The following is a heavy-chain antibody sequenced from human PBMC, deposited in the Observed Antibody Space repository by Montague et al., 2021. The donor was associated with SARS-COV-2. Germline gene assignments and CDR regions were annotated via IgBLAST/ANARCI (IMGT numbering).Heavy chain of an antibody. CDR1: GGSISSSSYY. CDR2: IYYTGNT. V-gene: IGHV4-39*01. CDR3: TRHDRDYDIFTDLSREVFDI. Sequence: SETLSLTCTVSGGSISSSSYYWAWIRQPPGKGLEWIGSIYYTGNTYYSPSLKSRVTISVDRSNNQVSLKLSSVTAADTAVYYCTRHDRDYDIFTDLSREVFDIGGIETVVAVSS. D-gene: IGHD3-9*01. J-gene: IGHJ3*02.